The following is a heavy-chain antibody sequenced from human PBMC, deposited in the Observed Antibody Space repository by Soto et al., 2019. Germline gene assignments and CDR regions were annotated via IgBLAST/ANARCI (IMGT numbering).Heavy chain of an antibody. CDR2: MNPNSGNA. CDR3: ARSVIAAAGTDWFDP. V-gene: IGHV1-8*01. J-gene: IGHJ5*02. Sequence: GASVKVSCKASGYTFTSYDINWVRQATGQGLEWMGWMNPNSGNAGYAQKFQGRVTMTRNTSISTAYMELSSLRSEDTAVYYCARSVIAAAGTDWFDPWGQGTLVTVSS. D-gene: IGHD6-13*01. CDR1: GYTFTSYD.